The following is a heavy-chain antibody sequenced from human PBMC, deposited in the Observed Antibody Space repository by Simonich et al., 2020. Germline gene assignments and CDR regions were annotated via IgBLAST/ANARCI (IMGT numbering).Heavy chain of an antibody. J-gene: IGHJ3*02. CDR1: GFTFSSYA. CDR3: AREGAGNDAFDI. D-gene: IGHD1-26*01. Sequence: QVQLVESGGGVVQPGRSLRLSCAASGFTFSSYAMHWVRQAPGKGLGWVAVRSYDGSNKYYADPVNGRFTISRDNSKNTLYLQMNSLRAEDTAVYYCAREGAGNDAFDIWGQGTMVTVSS. CDR2: RSYDGSNK. V-gene: IGHV3-30*07.